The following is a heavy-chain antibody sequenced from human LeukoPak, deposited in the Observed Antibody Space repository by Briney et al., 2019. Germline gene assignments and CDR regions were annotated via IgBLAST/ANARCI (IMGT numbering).Heavy chain of an antibody. CDR2: IYYSGST. CDR1: GGSISSSSYY. V-gene: IGHV4-39*07. D-gene: IGHD6-6*01. Sequence: SETLSLTCTVSGGSISSSSYYWGWIRQPPGKGPEWIGSIYYSGSTYYNPSLKSRVTISVDTSKNQFSLKLSSVTAADTAVYYCAREARYYYYYMDVWGKGTTVTVSS. J-gene: IGHJ6*03. CDR3: AREARYYYYYMDV.